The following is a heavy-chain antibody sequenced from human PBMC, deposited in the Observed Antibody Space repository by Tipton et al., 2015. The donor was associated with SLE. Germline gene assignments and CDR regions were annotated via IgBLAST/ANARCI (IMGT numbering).Heavy chain of an antibody. CDR2: MSWSGLSI. V-gene: IGHV3-11*01. J-gene: IGHJ6*02. CDR3: ATPGFHMGGMDV. Sequence: SLRLSCAASGFSFSDNYMSWIRQAPGKGLEWVSSMSWSGLSIFYADSVKGRFTISRDNANNSLFLEMNSLRAEDTAIYYCATPGFHMGGMDVWGQGTTVTVSS. CDR1: GFSFSDNY. D-gene: IGHD1-26*01.